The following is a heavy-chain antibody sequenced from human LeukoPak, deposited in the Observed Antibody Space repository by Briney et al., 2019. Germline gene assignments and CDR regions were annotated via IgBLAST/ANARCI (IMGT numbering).Heavy chain of an antibody. CDR2: IYYSGRT. D-gene: IGHD4-11*01. V-gene: IGHV4-39*07. CDR3: ARRGYSNYVPRGWFDP. J-gene: IGHJ5*02. Sequence: SETLSLTCTVSGGSITSGSYYWGWIRQPPGKGLEWIGSIYYSGRTYYNPSLKSRVTMSVDTSKNRFSLKVTYVTAADTAVYYCARRGYSNYVPRGWFDPWGQEPWSPSPQ. CDR1: GGSITSGSYY.